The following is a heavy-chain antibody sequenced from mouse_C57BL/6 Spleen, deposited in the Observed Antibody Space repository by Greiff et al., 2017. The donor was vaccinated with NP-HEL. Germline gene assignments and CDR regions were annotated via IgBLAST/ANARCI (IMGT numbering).Heavy chain of an antibody. Sequence: VQLKQSGPELVKPGASVKMSCKASGYSFTDYNMNWVKQSNGKSLEWIGVINPNYGTTSYNQKFKGKATLTADQSSSTAYMKLNSLTSEDSAVYYCARDGNYPYYFDYWGQGTTLTVSS. J-gene: IGHJ2*01. CDR2: INPNYGTT. D-gene: IGHD2-1*01. CDR3: ARDGNYPYYFDY. V-gene: IGHV1-39*01. CDR1: GYSFTDYN.